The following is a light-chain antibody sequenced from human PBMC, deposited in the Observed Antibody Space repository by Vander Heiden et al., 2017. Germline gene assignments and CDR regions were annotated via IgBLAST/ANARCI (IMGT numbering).Light chain of an antibody. CDR3: QAYDSSRGAWV. CDR1: SSNIGAGYN. CDR2: GNF. Sequence: GTLGQRVTMSCTGTSSNIGAGYNVHWYQHLPGRAPTLLIYGNFNRASGVPDRFSASKSGASASLDISGVQPDDEADYYCQAYDSSRGAWVFGGGTKLTVL. V-gene: IGLV1-40*03. J-gene: IGLJ3*02.